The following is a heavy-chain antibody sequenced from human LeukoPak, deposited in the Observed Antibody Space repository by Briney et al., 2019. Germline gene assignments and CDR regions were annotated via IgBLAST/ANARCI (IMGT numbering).Heavy chain of an antibody. CDR3: AREDIVATDLVFDY. Sequence: ASVKVSCKASGGTFSSYAISWVRQAPGQGLEWMGRIIPILGIANYAQKFQGRVTITADKSTSTAYMEVSSLRSEDTAVYYCAREDIVATDLVFDYWGQGTLVTVSS. D-gene: IGHD5-12*01. CDR2: IIPILGIA. CDR1: GGTFSSYA. J-gene: IGHJ4*02. V-gene: IGHV1-69*04.